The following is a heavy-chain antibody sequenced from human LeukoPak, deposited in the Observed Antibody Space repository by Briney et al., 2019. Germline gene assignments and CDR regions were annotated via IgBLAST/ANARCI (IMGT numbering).Heavy chain of an antibody. D-gene: IGHD3-10*01. Sequence: SETLSLTCTVSGGSITIYYWTWIGQPPGKGLEWIGYIYYTGITNSDPSLKSRVTMSVDTSKNQVSLKLSSVTAADPAFYYCAEADVSSSGSLSIYHSYYYIDVWGKGTTVTVSS. CDR3: AEADVSSSGSLSIYHSYYYIDV. CDR2: IYYTGIT. J-gene: IGHJ6*03. CDR1: GGSITIYY. V-gene: IGHV4-59*01.